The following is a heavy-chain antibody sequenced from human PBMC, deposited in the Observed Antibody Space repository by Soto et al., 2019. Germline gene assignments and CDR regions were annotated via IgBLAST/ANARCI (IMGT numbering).Heavy chain of an antibody. J-gene: IGHJ4*02. CDR1: GVTFGRYW. CDR2: IKQDGSEK. V-gene: IGHV3-7*01. D-gene: IGHD6-13*01. CDR3: ARVATIADSDFDY. Sequence: GGSPELCSAASGVTFGRYWMSWVGQAPGKGLEWVANIKQDGSEKYYVDSVKGRFTISRDNAKNSLYLQMNSLRAEDTAVYYCARVATIADSDFDYWRQGTLVTVSS.